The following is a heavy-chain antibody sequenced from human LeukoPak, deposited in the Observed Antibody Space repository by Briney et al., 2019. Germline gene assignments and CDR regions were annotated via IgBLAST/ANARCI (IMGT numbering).Heavy chain of an antibody. V-gene: IGHV3-30*18. Sequence: GGSLRLSCAASGFTFSSYGMHWVRQAPGKGLEWVAVISYDGSNKYYADSVKGRFTISRDNSENTLYLQMNSLRAEDTAVYYCAKSPRSYYLAYYYYGMDVWGQGTTVTVSS. CDR1: GFTFSSYG. D-gene: IGHD3-10*01. CDR2: ISYDGSNK. CDR3: AKSPRSYYLAYYYYGMDV. J-gene: IGHJ6*02.